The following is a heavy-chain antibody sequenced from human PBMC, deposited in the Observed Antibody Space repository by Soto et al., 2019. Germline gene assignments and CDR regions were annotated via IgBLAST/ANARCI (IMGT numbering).Heavy chain of an antibody. CDR1: GGTFSSYR. D-gene: IGHD6-13*01. CDR3: ARDSGAKLSSS. V-gene: IGHV1-69*13. CDR2: IVPIYRTA. Sequence: SVKVSCKASGGTFSSYRFNWVRQARGQGLEWLGGIVPIYRTADYAQKFQGRVTITADESTRTVYMELSSLRSQDTALYYCARDSGAKLSSSWGQGTLVTVSS. J-gene: IGHJ4*02.